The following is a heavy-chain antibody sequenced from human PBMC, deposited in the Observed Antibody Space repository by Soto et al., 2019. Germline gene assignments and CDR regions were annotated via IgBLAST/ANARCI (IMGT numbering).Heavy chain of an antibody. CDR3: IQSRCGGDWLQSYASYYFYGMDV. V-gene: IGHV2-5*02. J-gene: IGHJ6*02. CDR2: IYWDDDK. Sequence: QITLKESGPTLVKPTQTLTLTCTFSAFSLSTGGVGVGWIRQPPGKALEWLALIYWDDDKRYSPSLRSRLTITKDTSKTQLVLTMTNMEPVDTATSYCIQSRCGGDWLQSYASYYFYGMDVWGQGTTVPVSS. D-gene: IGHD2-21*02. CDR1: AFSLSTGGVG.